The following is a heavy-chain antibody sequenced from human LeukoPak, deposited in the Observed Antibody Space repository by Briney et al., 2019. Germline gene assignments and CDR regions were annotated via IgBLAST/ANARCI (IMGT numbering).Heavy chain of an antibody. D-gene: IGHD6-19*01. CDR3: ARVAQKLERIALAATSEWRANWYFYL. V-gene: IGHV4-4*07. J-gene: IGHJ2*01. CDR1: GGSIDSYH. CDR2: IYTSGST. Sequence: SETLSLTCTVSGGSIDSYHWSWIRHPAGRGLEWIGRIYTSGSTNYNPSLKSRVTMSVDTSKNQFSLKLSSVTAADTAVYYCARVAQKLERIALAATSEWRANWYFYLWGRGTLVTVSS.